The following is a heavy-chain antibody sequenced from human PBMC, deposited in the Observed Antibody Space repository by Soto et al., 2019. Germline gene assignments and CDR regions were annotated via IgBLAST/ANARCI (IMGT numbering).Heavy chain of an antibody. Sequence: GGSLRLSCVVSGVSVSATSIFWVRQATGKGLEWVSLMHRGGTTDNADSVKGRFTTSRDKSKNTLYLHMNGLRVEDTAVYYCARVNTTLVDHFDCWGQGTLVTVSS. V-gene: IGHV3-53*01. D-gene: IGHD5-18*01. CDR2: MHRGGTT. CDR3: ARVNTTLVDHFDC. CDR1: GVSVSATS. J-gene: IGHJ4*02.